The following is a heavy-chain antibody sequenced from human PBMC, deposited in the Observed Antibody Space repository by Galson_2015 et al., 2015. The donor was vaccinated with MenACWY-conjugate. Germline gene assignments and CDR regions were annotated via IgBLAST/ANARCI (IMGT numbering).Heavy chain of an antibody. Sequence: MASIHYSRTTHYNSSLKSRVTISVDTSENQFSLSLSSVTAADTAVYYCASGGTSPRPSLNSIDPWGQGILVTVSS. D-gene: IGHD4-23*01. V-gene: IGHV4-30-2*03. J-gene: IGHJ5*02. CDR2: IHYSRTT. CDR3: ASGGTSPRPSLNSIDP.